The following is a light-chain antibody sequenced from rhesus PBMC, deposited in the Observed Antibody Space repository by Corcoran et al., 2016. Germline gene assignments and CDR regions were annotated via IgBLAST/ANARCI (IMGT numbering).Light chain of an antibody. J-gene: IGKJ1*01. CDR1: QGITNW. CDR2: KAS. CDR3: LQYSSRPWT. V-gene: IGKV1-22*01. Sequence: EIQMTQSPSSLSASVGDTVTITCRAIQGITNWLAWFQQTPGKAPNLLIYKASTLKSGVQSRCSGIGSGTDFTLTISSLQSEDFATYCYLQYSSRPWTFGRGTKVEIE.